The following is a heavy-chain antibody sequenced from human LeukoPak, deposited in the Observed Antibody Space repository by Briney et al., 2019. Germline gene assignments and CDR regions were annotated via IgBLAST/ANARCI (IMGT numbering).Heavy chain of an antibody. V-gene: IGHV1-18*01. CDR1: GYTFTIYG. D-gene: IGHD5-24*01. CDR3: ARDGGREVATITPNWFDP. J-gene: IGHJ5*02. Sequence: SVKVSCKASGYTFTIYGISWVRQAPGQGLEWMGWISPNNGDTKYAQKLQGRVTMTTDTSTNTAYMELRSLTSDDTAVYFSARDGGREVATITPNWFDPWGQGTLVTVSS. CDR2: ISPNNGDT.